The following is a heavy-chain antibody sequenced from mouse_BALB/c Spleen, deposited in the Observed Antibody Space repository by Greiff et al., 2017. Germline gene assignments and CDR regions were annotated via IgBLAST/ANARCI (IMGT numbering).Heavy chain of an antibody. J-gene: IGHJ2*01. V-gene: IGHV1S22*01. CDR1: GYTFTSYW. Sequence: LKQPGSELVRPGASVKLSCKASGYTFTSYWMHWVKQRPGQGLEWIGNIYPGSGSTNYDEKFKSKATLTVDTSSSTAYMQLSSLTSEDSAVYYCTRRGWDWGQGTTLTVSS. D-gene: IGHD2-3*01. CDR3: TRRGWD. CDR2: IYPGSGST.